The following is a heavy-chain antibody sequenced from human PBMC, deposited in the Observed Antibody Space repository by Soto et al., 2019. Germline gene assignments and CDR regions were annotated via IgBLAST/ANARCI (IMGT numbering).Heavy chain of an antibody. CDR3: AAHPGGGGY. CDR2: IYSGGYT. D-gene: IGHD3-10*01. CDR1: GFTVSNNY. J-gene: IGHJ4*02. V-gene: IGHV3-53*01. Sequence: EVQLVESGGGLIQPGGSLRLSCAVSGFTVSNNYMSWVRQAPGKGLEGVSVIYSGGYTAYGDSVKGRFTISRDNSKNTLNLQIKTLGADATAVSFWAAHPGGGGYWGQGTLVTVSS.